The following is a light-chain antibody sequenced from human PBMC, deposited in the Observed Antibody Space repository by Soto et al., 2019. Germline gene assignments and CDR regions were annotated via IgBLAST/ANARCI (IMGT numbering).Light chain of an antibody. CDR1: QNVRSH. CDR2: DAI. J-gene: IGKJ5*01. CDR3: QQRTNWPTST. Sequence: EIVLTQSPATLSLSPGERATLSCRASQNVRSHLAWYQQKPGQAPRLLIHDAISRATGIPARFSGSGSGTDFTLTISSLEPEDFAVYYCQQRTNWPTSTFGQGTRLEIK. V-gene: IGKV3-11*01.